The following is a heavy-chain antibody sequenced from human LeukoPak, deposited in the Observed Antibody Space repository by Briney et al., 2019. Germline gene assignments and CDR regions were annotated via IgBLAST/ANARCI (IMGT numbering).Heavy chain of an antibody. J-gene: IGHJ4*02. D-gene: IGHD5-18*01. V-gene: IGHV3-30*18. CDR2: ISYDGSNK. CDR1: GFTFSSYG. CDR3: AKDFRQLWSYFDY. Sequence: GGSLRLSCAASGFTFSSYGMHWVRQAPGKGLEWVAVISYDGSNKYYADFVKGRFTISRDNSKNTLYLQMNSLRAEDTAVYYCAKDFRQLWSYFDYWGRGTLVTVSS.